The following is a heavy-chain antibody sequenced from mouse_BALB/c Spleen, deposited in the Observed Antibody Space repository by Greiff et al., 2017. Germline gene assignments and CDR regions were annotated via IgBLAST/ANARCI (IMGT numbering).Heavy chain of an antibody. Sequence: EVQLVESGGGLVKPGGSLKLSCAASGFAFSSYDMSWVRQTPEKRLEWVAYISSGGGSTYYPDTVKGRFTISRDNAKNTLYLQMSSLKSEDTAMYYCARQAMDYWGQGTSVTVSS. V-gene: IGHV5-12-1*01. CDR1: GFAFSSYD. CDR3: ARQAMDY. CDR2: ISSGGGST. J-gene: IGHJ4*01.